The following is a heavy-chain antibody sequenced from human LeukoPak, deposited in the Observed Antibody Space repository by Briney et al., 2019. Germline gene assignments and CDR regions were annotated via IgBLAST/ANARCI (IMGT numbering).Heavy chain of an antibody. D-gene: IGHD1-1*01. V-gene: IGHV1-46*01. CDR3: ARGRERLPDY. CDR1: RYTFPSYY. J-gene: IGHJ4*02. Sequence: ASVKVSCMASRYTFPSYYMHWVRQAPGQGLKWMVIINPSDGSTSYAQKFQGRVTMTRNTSTSTIYMELSSLRSEDTAVYNCARGRERLPDYWGQGTLVTVSS. CDR2: INPSDGST.